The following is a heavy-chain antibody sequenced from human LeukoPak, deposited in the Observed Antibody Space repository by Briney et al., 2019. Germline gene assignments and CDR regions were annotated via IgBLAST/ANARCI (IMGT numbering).Heavy chain of an antibody. CDR1: GFTFSSYA. Sequence: GGSLRLSCAASGFTFSSYAMSWVRQAPGKGLEWVSAISGSGGSTYYADSVKGRFTISRDNSKNTLYLQMNSLRAEDTAVYYCARERATWEYYYDSSGYFDYWGQGTLVTVSS. CDR3: ARERATWEYYYDSSGYFDY. V-gene: IGHV3-23*01. J-gene: IGHJ4*02. D-gene: IGHD3-22*01. CDR2: ISGSGGST.